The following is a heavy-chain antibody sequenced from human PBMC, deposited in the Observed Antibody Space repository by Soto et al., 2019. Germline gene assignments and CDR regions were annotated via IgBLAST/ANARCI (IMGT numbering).Heavy chain of an antibody. CDR1: GGSFSGYY. J-gene: IGHJ5*02. Sequence: SETLSLTCAVYGGSFSGYYWSWIRQPPGKGLEWIGEINHSGSTNYNPSLKSRVTISVDTSKNQFSLKLSSVTAADTAVYYCAGYCTNGVCGGDWFDPWGQGTLVTVSS. CDR2: INHSGST. CDR3: AGYCTNGVCGGDWFDP. D-gene: IGHD2-8*01. V-gene: IGHV4-34*01.